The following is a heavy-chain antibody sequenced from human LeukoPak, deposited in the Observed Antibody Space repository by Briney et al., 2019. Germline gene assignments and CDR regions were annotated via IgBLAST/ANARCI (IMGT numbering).Heavy chain of an antibody. D-gene: IGHD3-3*01. CDR3: ARGGLLGDFWSGYYPRDFDY. J-gene: IGHJ4*02. CDR1: GFTFSSYS. Sequence: GGSLRLSCAASGFTFSSYSMNWVRQAPGKGLEWVSSISSSSSYIYYADSVKGRFTISRDNAKNSLYLQMNSLRAEDTAVYYCARGGLLGDFWSGYYPRDFDYWGQGTLVTVSS. V-gene: IGHV3-21*01. CDR2: ISSSSSYI.